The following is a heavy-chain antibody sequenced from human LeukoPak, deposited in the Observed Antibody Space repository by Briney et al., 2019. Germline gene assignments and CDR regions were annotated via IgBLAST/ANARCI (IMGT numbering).Heavy chain of an antibody. CDR2: ISYDGSNK. CDR1: GFTFSSYS. D-gene: IGHD3-22*01. CDR3: AKGREGYDSSGYYFGYFQH. J-gene: IGHJ1*01. V-gene: IGHV3-30*18. Sequence: GGSLRLSCAASGFTFSSYSMNWVRQAPGKGLEWVAVISYDGSNKYYADSVKGRFTISRDNSKNTLYLQMNSLRAEDTAVYYCAKGREGYDSSGYYFGYFQHWGQGTLVTVSS.